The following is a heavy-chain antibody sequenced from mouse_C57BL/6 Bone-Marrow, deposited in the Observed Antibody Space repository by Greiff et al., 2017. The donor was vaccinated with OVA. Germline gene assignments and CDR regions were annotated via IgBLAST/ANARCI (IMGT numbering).Heavy chain of an antibody. D-gene: IGHD3-3*01. J-gene: IGHJ4*01. Sequence: VQLQESGAELARPGASVKLSCKASGYTFTSYGISWVKQRTGQGLEWIGEIYPRSGNTYYNEKFKGKATLTADKSSSTAYMELRSLTSEDSAVYFCARLGGYAMDYWGQGTSVTVSS. V-gene: IGHV1-81*01. CDR3: ARLGGYAMDY. CDR2: IYPRSGNT. CDR1: GYTFTSYG.